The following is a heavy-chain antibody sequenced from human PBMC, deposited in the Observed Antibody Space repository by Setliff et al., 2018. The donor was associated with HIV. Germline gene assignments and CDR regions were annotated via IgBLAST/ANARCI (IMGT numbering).Heavy chain of an antibody. CDR2: IIPMFVTA. D-gene: IGHD5-12*01. Sequence: SVKVSCKVSGDTFNNYGLNWVRQAPGQGLEWMGGIIPMFVTANYAQKFQGRVTITTDGSTSTAYMELSSLRSEDTAVYFCATLPAAIVATTYYFDYWGQGTLVTVSS. J-gene: IGHJ4*02. V-gene: IGHV1-69*05. CDR3: ATLPAAIVATTYYFDY. CDR1: GDTFNNYG.